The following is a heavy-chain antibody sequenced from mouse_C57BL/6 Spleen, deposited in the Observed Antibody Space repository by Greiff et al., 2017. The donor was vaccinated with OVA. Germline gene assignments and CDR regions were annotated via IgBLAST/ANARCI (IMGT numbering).Heavy chain of an antibody. CDR3: ARDAYSNSWYFDV. CDR2: SRNKANDYTT. Sequence: EVQVVESGGGLVQSGRSLRLSCATSGFTFSDFYMEWVRQAPGKGLEWIAASRNKANDYTTEYSASVKGRFIVSRDTSQSILYLQMNALRAEDTAIYYCARDAYSNSWYFDVWGTGTTVTVSS. CDR1: GFTFSDFY. J-gene: IGHJ1*03. V-gene: IGHV7-1*01. D-gene: IGHD2-5*01.